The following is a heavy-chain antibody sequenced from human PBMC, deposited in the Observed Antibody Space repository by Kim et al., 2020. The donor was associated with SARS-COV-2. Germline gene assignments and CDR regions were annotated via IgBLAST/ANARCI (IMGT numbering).Heavy chain of an antibody. J-gene: IGHJ4*02. CDR1: GYTFTSYG. Sequence: ASVKVSCKASGYTFTSYGISWVRQAPGQGLEWMGWISAYNGNTNYAQKLQGRVTMTTDTSTSTAYMELRSLRSDDTAVYYCARAPSLYSSGWYKVPFDYWGQGTLVTVSS. CDR3: ARAPSLYSSGWYKVPFDY. CDR2: ISAYNGNT. D-gene: IGHD6-19*01. V-gene: IGHV1-18*04.